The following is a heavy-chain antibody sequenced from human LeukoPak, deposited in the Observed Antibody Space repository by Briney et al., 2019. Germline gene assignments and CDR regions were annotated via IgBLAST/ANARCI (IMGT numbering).Heavy chain of an antibody. CDR2: ISGSGGST. CDR1: GFTFSSYS. CDR3: AKVVTATYYYDSKDY. J-gene: IGHJ4*02. Sequence: GGSLRLSCAASGFTFSSYSMNWVRQAPGKGLEWVSAISGSGGSTYYADSVKGRFTISRDNSKNTLYLQMNSLRAEDTAVYYCAKVVTATYYYDSKDYWGQGTLVTVSS. V-gene: IGHV3-23*01. D-gene: IGHD3-22*01.